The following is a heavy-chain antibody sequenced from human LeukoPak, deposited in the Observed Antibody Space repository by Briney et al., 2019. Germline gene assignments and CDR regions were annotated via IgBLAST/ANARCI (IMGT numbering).Heavy chain of an antibody. Sequence: ASVKVSCKASGGTFSSYATSWVRQAPGQGLEWMGRIIPILGIANYAQKFQGRVTITADKSTSTAYMELSSLRSEDTAVYYCARRGLAIFGVVNMDVWGQGTTVTVSS. CDR1: GGTFSSYA. D-gene: IGHD3-3*01. CDR2: IIPILGIA. CDR3: ARRGLAIFGVVNMDV. V-gene: IGHV1-69*04. J-gene: IGHJ6*02.